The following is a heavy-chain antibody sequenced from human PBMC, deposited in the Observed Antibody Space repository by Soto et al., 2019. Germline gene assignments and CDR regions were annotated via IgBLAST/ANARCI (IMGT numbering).Heavy chain of an antibody. Sequence: PSETLSLTCSVSGDSINSDKYYWGWIRQPPGKGLEWIGSIYFRGNTYYNPSLQTRVTISLDKSKSQFSLKLNSVTAADSAVYFCARLEGLATISYYFDFWGPGALVTVS. J-gene: IGHJ4*02. V-gene: IGHV4-39*01. CDR3: ARLEGLATISYYFDF. CDR2: IYFRGNT. CDR1: GDSINSDKYY. D-gene: IGHD3-9*01.